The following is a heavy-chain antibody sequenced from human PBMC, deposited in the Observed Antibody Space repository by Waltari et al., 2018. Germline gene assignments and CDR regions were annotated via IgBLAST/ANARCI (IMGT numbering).Heavy chain of an antibody. CDR1: GGPIGSFY. CDR2: IYYSGSS. V-gene: IGHV4-59*12. D-gene: IGHD3-10*01. CDR3: ARASYYGDVDY. J-gene: IGHJ4*02. Sequence: QVHMQESGPGLVKPSETLSLSCTVSGGPIGSFYWSWIRQPPGKGLEWIGYIYYSGSSTYSPSLQSRVTMSVDTSKNHLSLKLSSVTAADTAVYYCARASYYGDVDYWGQGILVTVSS.